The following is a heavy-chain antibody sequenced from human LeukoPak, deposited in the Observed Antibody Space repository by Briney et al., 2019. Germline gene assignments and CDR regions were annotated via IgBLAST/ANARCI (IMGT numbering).Heavy chain of an antibody. J-gene: IGHJ4*02. Sequence: GGSLRLSCAASGLTFTSYGMHWVRRAPGKGLEWVAFIWFDGTDKYYADSVKGRFTISRDNSKNTLYLQMNSLRPEDTAIYYCAKARSHSGYEPFDDWGQGTLVTVSS. V-gene: IGHV3-30*02. CDR2: IWFDGTDK. CDR3: AKARSHSGYEPFDD. CDR1: GLTFTSYG. D-gene: IGHD5-12*01.